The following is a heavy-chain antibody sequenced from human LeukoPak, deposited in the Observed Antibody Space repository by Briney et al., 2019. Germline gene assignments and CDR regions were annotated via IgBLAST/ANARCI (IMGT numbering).Heavy chain of an antibody. Sequence: SETLSLTCAVYGGSFSGYYWSWIRQPPGKGLEWIGYIYYSGSTNYNPSLKSRVTISVDTSKNQFSLKVSSVTAADTAVYYCARQSMGSSWPRFDYWGQGTLVTVSS. J-gene: IGHJ4*02. CDR3: ARQSMGSSWPRFDY. D-gene: IGHD6-13*01. CDR2: IYYSGST. V-gene: IGHV4-59*08. CDR1: GGSFSGYY.